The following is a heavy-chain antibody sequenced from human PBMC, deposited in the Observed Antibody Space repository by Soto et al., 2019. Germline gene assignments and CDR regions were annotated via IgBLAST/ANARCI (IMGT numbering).Heavy chain of an antibody. CDR2: IIPILGIA. V-gene: IGHV1-69*02. D-gene: IGHD2-15*01. J-gene: IGHJ3*02. CDR1: GGTFSSYT. Sequence: SVKVSCKASGGTFSSYTISWVRQAPGQGLEWMGRIIPILGIANYAQKFQGRVTITADKSTSTAYMELSSLRSGDTAVYYCARLGYCSGGSCSAFDIWGQGTMVTVS. CDR3: ARLGYCSGGSCSAFDI.